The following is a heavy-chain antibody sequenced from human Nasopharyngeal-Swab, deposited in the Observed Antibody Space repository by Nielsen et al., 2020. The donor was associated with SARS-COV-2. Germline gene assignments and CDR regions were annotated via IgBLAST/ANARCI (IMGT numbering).Heavy chain of an antibody. J-gene: IGHJ4*02. V-gene: IGHV4-59*12. CDR3: ASRIAAAGTDFDY. CDR2: IYYSGST. CDR1: GGSISSYY. Sequence: SETLSLTCTVSGGSISSYYWSWIRQPPGKGLEWIGYIYYSGSTNYNPSLKSRVTISVDTSKNQFSLKLSSVTAADTAVYYCASRIAAAGTDFDYWGQGTLVTVSS. D-gene: IGHD6-13*01.